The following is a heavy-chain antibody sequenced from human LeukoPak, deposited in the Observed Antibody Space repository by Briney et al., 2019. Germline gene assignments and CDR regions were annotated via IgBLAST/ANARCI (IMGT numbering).Heavy chain of an antibody. Sequence: GASVTVSCTASGYTFTVYYMHWVRQAPGQGLEWMGRINPNSGGTNYAQKFQGRVTMTRETSISTAYMELSRLRSDDTAVYYCARDLFDFWSGYYSGPTNGYWGQGTLVTVSS. J-gene: IGHJ4*02. CDR1: GYTFTVYY. V-gene: IGHV1-2*06. D-gene: IGHD3-3*01. CDR2: INPNSGGT. CDR3: ARDLFDFWSGYYSGPTNGY.